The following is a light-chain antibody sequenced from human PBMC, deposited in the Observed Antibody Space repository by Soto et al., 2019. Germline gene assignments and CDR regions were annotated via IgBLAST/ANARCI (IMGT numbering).Light chain of an antibody. Sequence: DIQMTQSPSTLSASVGDRVTITCRASQSISRSLAWYQQKSGKAPKLLIYDASSLESGVPSRFSGSGFGTEFTSTISGLQPDDFATYYCQQYQSYFLTFGPGTTVDMK. V-gene: IGKV1-5*01. J-gene: IGKJ3*01. CDR3: QQYQSYFLT. CDR1: QSISRS. CDR2: DAS.